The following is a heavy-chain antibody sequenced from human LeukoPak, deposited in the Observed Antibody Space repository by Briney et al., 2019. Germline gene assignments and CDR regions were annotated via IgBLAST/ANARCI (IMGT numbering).Heavy chain of an antibody. CDR3: AGRRFWSGGPLVDP. Sequence: SETLSLTCTVSGGSISSGGYYWSWIRQPPGKGLEWIGYIYHSGSTYYNPSLKSRVTISVDRSKNQFSLKLSSVTAADTAVYYCAGRRFWSGGPLVDPWGQGTLVTVSS. CDR1: GGSISSGGYY. V-gene: IGHV4-30-2*01. CDR2: IYHSGST. D-gene: IGHD3-3*01. J-gene: IGHJ5*02.